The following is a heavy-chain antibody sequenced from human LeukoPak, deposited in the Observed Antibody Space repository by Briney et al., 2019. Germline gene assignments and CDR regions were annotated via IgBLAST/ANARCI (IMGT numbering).Heavy chain of an antibody. D-gene: IGHD6-19*01. CDR1: GFIFS. J-gene: IGHJ4*02. CDR2: ISGDGGST. CDR3: ARESETSGWYDY. Sequence: GGSLRLSCAAPGFIFSIHWVRQAPGKGLEWVSLISGDGGSTFYADSVRGRFTISRDNTRKSLSLQMSSLRSEDTALYYCARESETSGWYDYWGQGTLVTVSS. V-gene: IGHV3-43*02.